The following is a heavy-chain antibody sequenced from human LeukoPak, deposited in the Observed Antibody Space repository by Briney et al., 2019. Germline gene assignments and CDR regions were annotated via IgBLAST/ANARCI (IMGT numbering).Heavy chain of an antibody. CDR1: GFTFSSYG. Sequence: GGSLRLSXAASGFTFSSYGMHWVCQAPGKGVAWVAFIRYDGSNKYYADSVKGRFTISRDNSKNTLYLQMNSLRAEDTAVYYCAKDLAAGTTGGDWFDPWGQGTLVTVSS. CDR2: IRYDGSNK. V-gene: IGHV3-30*02. J-gene: IGHJ5*02. CDR3: AKDLAAGTTGGDWFDP. D-gene: IGHD1-7*01.